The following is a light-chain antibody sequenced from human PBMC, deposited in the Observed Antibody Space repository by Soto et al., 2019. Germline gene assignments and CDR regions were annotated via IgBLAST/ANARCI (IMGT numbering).Light chain of an antibody. J-gene: IGKJ1*01. V-gene: IGKV3-15*01. CDR1: QSVSSN. CDR2: GAS. CDR3: QQYNNCGT. Sequence: EIVMTQAPATLSVSPGERATLSCRSSQSVSSNLAWYQQKPGQAPRLLIYGASTRAAGIPARFRGSGSGTEFTLTFSSLQYEYFVVYYCQQYNNCGTFGQGTKVEIQ.